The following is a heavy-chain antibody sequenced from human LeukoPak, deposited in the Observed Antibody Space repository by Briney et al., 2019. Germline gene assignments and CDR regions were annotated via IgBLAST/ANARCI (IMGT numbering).Heavy chain of an antibody. V-gene: IGHV3-23*01. Sequence: GGSLRLSCAASGFTFSSYGMGWVRQAPGKGLEWVSAISGSGDSTYYADSVKGRFTISRDTSKNTLYLQMNSLRAEDTAVYYCAGDLSPPTYYYGAGSNYWGQGTLVTVSS. CDR1: GFTFSSYG. CDR3: AGDLSPPTYYYGAGSNY. D-gene: IGHD3-10*01. J-gene: IGHJ4*02. CDR2: ISGSGDST.